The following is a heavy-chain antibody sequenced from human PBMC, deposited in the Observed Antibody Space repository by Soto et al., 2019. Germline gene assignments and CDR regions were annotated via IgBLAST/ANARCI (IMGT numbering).Heavy chain of an antibody. V-gene: IGHV3-53*01. CDR3: AREPTFYYDSSGYYYRDY. D-gene: IGHD3-22*01. J-gene: IGHJ4*02. CDR2: IYSAGET. Sequence: GGSLRLSCAASGVTVSSNYMILVRQAPGKGLEWVSVIYSAGETYYADSVKGRFTVYRDNSKNTLYLQMNSLRDEDTAVYFCAREPTFYYDSSGYYYRDYWGQGTLVTVSS. CDR1: GVTVSSNY.